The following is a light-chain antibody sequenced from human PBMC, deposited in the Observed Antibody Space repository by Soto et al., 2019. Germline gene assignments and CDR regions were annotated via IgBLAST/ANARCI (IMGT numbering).Light chain of an antibody. CDR1: QSISSN. V-gene: IGKV3-15*01. CDR2: GAS. J-gene: IGKJ5*01. Sequence: TQSPSSLSASPRDRATISCRASQSISSNLAWYQQKPGQAPTLLIYGASTRPTGIPSRFSGSGSGTEFTLTISSLQSADFAVYYCQQYNNWPPITFGQGTRLEIK. CDR3: QQYNNWPPIT.